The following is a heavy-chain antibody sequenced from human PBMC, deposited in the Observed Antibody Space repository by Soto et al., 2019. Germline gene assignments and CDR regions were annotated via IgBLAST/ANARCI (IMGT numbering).Heavy chain of an antibody. Sequence: QVQLVQSGAEVKKPGSSVKVSCKASGGTFSSYTISWVRQAPGQGLEWMGRIIPILGIANYAQKFHGRVTITADKSTSTAYMERSSLRSEDTAVYYCARSSPHGSYYYYYGMDVWGQGTTVTVSS. CDR2: IIPILGIA. D-gene: IGHD1-26*01. J-gene: IGHJ6*02. V-gene: IGHV1-69*02. CDR1: GGTFSSYT. CDR3: ARSSPHGSYYYYYGMDV.